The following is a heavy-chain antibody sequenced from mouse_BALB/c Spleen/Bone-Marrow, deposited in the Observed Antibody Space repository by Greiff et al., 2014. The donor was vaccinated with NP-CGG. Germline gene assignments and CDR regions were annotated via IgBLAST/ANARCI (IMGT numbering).Heavy chain of an antibody. CDR1: GFTFSSYG. V-gene: IGHV5-6-3*01. Sequence: VQLKESGGGLVQPGGPLKLSCVASGFTFSSYGMSWVRQTPDKRLELVATINNSGGSTYYPDSVKGQFTISRDNAKNTLYLQMSSLKSEDTAMYYCARVYGWYFDVWGAGTTVTVSS. CDR3: ARVYGWYFDV. D-gene: IGHD1-1*01. CDR2: INNSGGST. J-gene: IGHJ1*01.